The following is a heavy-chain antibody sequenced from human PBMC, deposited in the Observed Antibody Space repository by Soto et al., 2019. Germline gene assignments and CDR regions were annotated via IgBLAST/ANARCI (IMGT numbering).Heavy chain of an antibody. CDR3: ARDLRRLNGLDS. Sequence: GGSLRLSCAASGFTFSSYAMHWVRQAPGKGLEWVAVISYDGSNKYYADSVKGRFTISRDNSKNTLYLQMNSLRAEDTAVYYCARDLRRLNGLDSRGQGTLVTVSS. CDR2: ISYDGSNK. CDR1: GFTFSSYA. D-gene: IGHD1-1*01. V-gene: IGHV3-30-3*01. J-gene: IGHJ4*02.